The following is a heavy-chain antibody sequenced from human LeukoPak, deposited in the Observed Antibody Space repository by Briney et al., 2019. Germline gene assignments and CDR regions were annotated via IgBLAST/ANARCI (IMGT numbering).Heavy chain of an antibody. CDR2: ISYDGSRK. Sequence: GSLRLSCAASRFTFSSYAMHWVRQAPGKGLEWLTFISYDGSRKYYADSVKGRFTISRDNSKNVLYLQMNNLSAEDTAVYYCARSPYYYDGSGYRYFDNWGHGTLVTVSS. V-gene: IGHV3-30*04. J-gene: IGHJ4*01. CDR3: ARSPYYYDGSGYRYFDN. D-gene: IGHD3-22*01. CDR1: RFTFSSYA.